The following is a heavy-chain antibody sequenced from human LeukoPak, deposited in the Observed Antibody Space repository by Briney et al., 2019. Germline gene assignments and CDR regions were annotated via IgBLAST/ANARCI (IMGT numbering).Heavy chain of an antibody. D-gene: IGHD2-21*01. CDR3: ARDWSPIVVSFHLPPAVDY. CDR1: GYTFTSYA. V-gene: IGHV7-4-1*02. CDR2: INTNTRNP. J-gene: IGHJ4*02. Sequence: GASVKVSCKASGYTFTSYAMNWVRQAPGQGLEWMGWINTNTRNPTYAQGFTGRFVFSLDTSVSTAYLQISSLKAEDTAVYYCARDWSPIVVSFHLPPAVDYWGQGTLVTVSS.